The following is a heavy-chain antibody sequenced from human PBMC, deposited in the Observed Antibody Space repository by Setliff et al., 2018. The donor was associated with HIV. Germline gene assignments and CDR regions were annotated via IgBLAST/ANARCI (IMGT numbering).Heavy chain of an antibody. CDR1: GYSITNNNY. CDR2: IYYSGST. J-gene: IGHJ6*03. Sequence: SETLSLTCTVSGYSITNNNYWGWIRQPPGKGLEWIGYIYYSGSTYYNPSLKSRVTISVDTSKNQTSLKLSSVTAADTAVYYCASLDGSESPYIYYYYMDVWGKGTAVTVSS. V-gene: IGHV4-28*01. D-gene: IGHD3-10*01. CDR3: ASLDGSESPYIYYYYMDV.